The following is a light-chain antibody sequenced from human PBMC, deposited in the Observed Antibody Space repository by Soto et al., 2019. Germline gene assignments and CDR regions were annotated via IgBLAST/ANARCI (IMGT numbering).Light chain of an antibody. CDR3: QQSYRTPWT. CDR2: WAS. CDR1: RSILYSSNNKNY. J-gene: IGKJ1*01. Sequence: EIVVTPYPDSMALSLGYRATINCNSSRSILYSSNNKNYLAWYQQKPRQPPKLLINWASTRESGVPDRFSGSGSGTDFTLTVSTLQPEDFATYYCQQSYRTPWTFGQGTKVDIK. V-gene: IGKV4-1*01.